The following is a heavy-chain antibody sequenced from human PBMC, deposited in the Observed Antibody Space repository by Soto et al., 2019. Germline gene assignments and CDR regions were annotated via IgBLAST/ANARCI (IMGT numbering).Heavy chain of an antibody. Sequence: QVQLQESGPGLVKPSQTLSLTCTVSGGSISSGGYYWSWIRQHPGKGLEWIGYIYYSGSTYYNPSLKSRVTISVDTSKNQFSLKLSSVTAADTAVYYCARIWPRFHYDYIWGTSGPYYFDYWGQGTLVTVSS. CDR2: IYYSGST. CDR3: ARIWPRFHYDYIWGTSGPYYFDY. V-gene: IGHV4-31*03. J-gene: IGHJ4*02. CDR1: GGSISSGGYY. D-gene: IGHD3-16*01.